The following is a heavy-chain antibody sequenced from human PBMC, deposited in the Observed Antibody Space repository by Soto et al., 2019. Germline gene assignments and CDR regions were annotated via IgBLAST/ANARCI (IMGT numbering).Heavy chain of an antibody. CDR2: IIPIFGTA. J-gene: IGHJ6*02. CDR3: ARAVYDGRITIFGVALPYYGMDV. D-gene: IGHD3-3*01. V-gene: IGHV1-69*13. CDR1: GGTFSSYA. Sequence: GASVKVSCKASGGTFSSYAISWVRQAPGQGLEWMGGIIPIFGTANYAQKFQGRVTITADESTSTAYMELSSLRSEDTAVYYCARAVYDGRITIFGVALPYYGMDVWGQGTTVTVSS.